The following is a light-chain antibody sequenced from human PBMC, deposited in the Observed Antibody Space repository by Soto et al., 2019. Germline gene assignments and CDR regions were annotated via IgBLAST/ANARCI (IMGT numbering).Light chain of an antibody. V-gene: IGLV2-14*01. J-gene: IGLJ2*01. Sequence: QSALTQPASVSGSPGPSITISCTGTSSDVGGYNYVSWYQQHAGKAPKLMIYDVSDRPSGVSNRFSGSKSGNTASLTSSGLQAEDEADYDCSSYPSSSTPLFGGGTKLTVL. CDR3: SSYPSSSTPL. CDR1: SSDVGGYNY. CDR2: DVS.